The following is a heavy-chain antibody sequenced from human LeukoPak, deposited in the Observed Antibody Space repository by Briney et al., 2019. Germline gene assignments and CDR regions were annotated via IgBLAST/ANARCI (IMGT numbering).Heavy chain of an antibody. J-gene: IGHJ4*02. CDR3: ARRHSAAFDY. CDR1: GGTFSSYA. V-gene: IGHV1-8*02. D-gene: IGHD6-13*01. CDR2: MNPNSGNT. Sequence: ASVKVSCKASGGTFSSYAISWVRQAPGQGLEWMGWMNPNSGNTGYAQKFQGRVTMTRNTSISTAYMELSSLRSEDTAVYYCARRHSAAFDYWGQGTLVTVSS.